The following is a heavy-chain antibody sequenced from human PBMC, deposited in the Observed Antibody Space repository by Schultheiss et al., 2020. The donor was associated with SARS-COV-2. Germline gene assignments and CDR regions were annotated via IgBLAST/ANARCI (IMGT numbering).Heavy chain of an antibody. J-gene: IGHJ4*02. CDR2: ISYDGSQK. V-gene: IGHV3-30*03. D-gene: IGHD4-17*01. CDR3: ARHYGDLEN. CDR1: GFTFSSYV. Sequence: GGSLRLSCAASGFTFSSYVMHWVRQAPGKGLEWVAVISYDGSQKYYADSVKGRFTISRDNSKNTLYLQMNSLRAEDTAVYYCARHYGDLENWGQGTLVTVSS.